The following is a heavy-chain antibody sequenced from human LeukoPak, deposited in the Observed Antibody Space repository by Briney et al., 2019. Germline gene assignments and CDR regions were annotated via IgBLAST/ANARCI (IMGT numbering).Heavy chain of an antibody. V-gene: IGHV3-30*02. Sequence: QSGGSLRLSCAASGFTFSSYGMHWVRQAPGKGLEWVAFIRYDGSNKYYADSVKGRFTISRDNSKNTLYLQMNSLRAEDTAVYYCAKDTYYCGGDCYLAQSFQHWGQGTLVTVSS. J-gene: IGHJ1*01. D-gene: IGHD2-21*02. CDR1: GFTFSSYG. CDR3: AKDTYYCGGDCYLAQSFQH. CDR2: IRYDGSNK.